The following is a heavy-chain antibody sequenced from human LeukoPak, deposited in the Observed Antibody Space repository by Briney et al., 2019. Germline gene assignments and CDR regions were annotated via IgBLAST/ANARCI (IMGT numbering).Heavy chain of an antibody. Sequence: PSETLSLTCAVSGGSFSSSNWWSWVRQPPGKGLEWIGEIYHSGSTNYNPSLKSRVTISVDKSKNQFSLKLSSVTAADTAVYYCARATMVRGVSDAFDIWGQGTMVTVSS. D-gene: IGHD3-10*01. CDR3: ARATMVRGVSDAFDI. V-gene: IGHV4-4*02. J-gene: IGHJ3*02. CDR1: GGSFSSSNW. CDR2: IYHSGST.